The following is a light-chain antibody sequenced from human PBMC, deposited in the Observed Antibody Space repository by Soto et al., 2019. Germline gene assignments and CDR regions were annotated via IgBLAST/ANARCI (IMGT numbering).Light chain of an antibody. V-gene: IGKV1-5*01. J-gene: IGKJ1*01. CDR1: QSISNS. CDR3: QQYSSSLAT. CDR2: EAF. Sequence: DVQMTQFPSTLSASVGDRVTNTCRASQSISNSLAWYQQRPGNPPRLLIFEAFDLETGVPSRFSGSASGSEFTLTISSLQPDDFATYYCQQYSSSLATVGQGTKVDIK.